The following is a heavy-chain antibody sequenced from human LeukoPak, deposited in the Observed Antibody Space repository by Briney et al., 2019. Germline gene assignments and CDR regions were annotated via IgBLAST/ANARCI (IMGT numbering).Heavy chain of an antibody. CDR1: GFTFTDAW. D-gene: IGHD1/OR15-1a*01. CDR3: TTSPRWEQHTGFY. Sequence: GGSLRLSCAASGFTFTDAWMSRVRQAPGKGLGWVGRIKAKADGGTTDYAAPVKGRFTISRDDSRNTLYLQMDSLKTEGTAVYYCTTSPRWEQHTGFYWGQGTLVTVSS. CDR2: IKAKADGGTT. J-gene: IGHJ4*02. V-gene: IGHV3-15*01.